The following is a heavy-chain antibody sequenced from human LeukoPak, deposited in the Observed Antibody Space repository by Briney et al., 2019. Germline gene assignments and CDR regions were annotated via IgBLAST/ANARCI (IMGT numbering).Heavy chain of an antibody. Sequence: PSETLSLTCTVSGGSISSYYWSWIRQPPGKGLEWIGYIYHSGSTYYNPSLKSRVTISVDRSKNQFSLKLSSVTAADTAVYYCARSAALGYYYYMDVWGEGTTVTVSS. J-gene: IGHJ6*03. CDR1: GGSISSYY. D-gene: IGHD3-16*01. CDR3: ARSAALGYYYYMDV. CDR2: IYHSGST. V-gene: IGHV4-59*12.